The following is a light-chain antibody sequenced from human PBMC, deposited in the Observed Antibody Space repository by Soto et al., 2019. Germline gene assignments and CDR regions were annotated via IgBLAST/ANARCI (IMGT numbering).Light chain of an antibody. CDR2: GAS. CDR1: QSVSRK. J-gene: IGKJ1*01. V-gene: IGKV3-15*01. CDR3: QQYDKWPRT. Sequence: IVLTQSPGTVSLSPLEIATLSCRASQSVSRKLAWYQQTRGQAPRLLIYGASTRATGVPARFSGSGSGTEFTLTISNLQSEDFAVYHCQQYDKWPRTFGQGTKVDIK.